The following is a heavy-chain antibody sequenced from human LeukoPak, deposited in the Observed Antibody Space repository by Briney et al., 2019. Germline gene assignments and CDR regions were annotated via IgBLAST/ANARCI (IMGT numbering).Heavy chain of an antibody. CDR3: VRKGDPYYFDY. CDR1: GFTFSSYS. V-gene: IGHV3-21*01. CDR2: IRSRSSYI. Sequence: PGGSLRLSCAASGFTFSSYSMNWVRQAPGKGLEWVSSIRSRSSYIYYADSVKGRFTISRDNAKNSLYLQMNSLRAEDTAVYFCVRKGDPYYFDYWGQGTLVTVSS. J-gene: IGHJ4*02.